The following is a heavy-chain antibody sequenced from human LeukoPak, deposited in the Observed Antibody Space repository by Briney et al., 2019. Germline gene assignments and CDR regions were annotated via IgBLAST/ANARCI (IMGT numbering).Heavy chain of an antibody. J-gene: IGHJ4*02. CDR2: IKQDGSKK. CDR1: GFPFSSYW. CDR3: ARRSGGDY. V-gene: IGHV3-7*01. Sequence: TGGSLRLSCVASGFPFSSYWMTWVRQAPGKGLEWVANIKQDGSKKSYVDSVKGRFTISRDNAKNSLYLQMNSLRAEDTAVYYCARRSGGDYWGQGTLVTVSS. D-gene: IGHD3-10*01.